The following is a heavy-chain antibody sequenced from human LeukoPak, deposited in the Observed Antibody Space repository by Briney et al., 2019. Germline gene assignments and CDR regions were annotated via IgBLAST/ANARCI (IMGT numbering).Heavy chain of an antibody. D-gene: IGHD5-12*01. CDR1: GFTFSSYW. V-gene: IGHV3-74*01. CDR2: INSDGSSI. Sequence: GGALTLSCPACGFTFSSYWMHWVRQAPAKELAWVSRINSDGSSINYADSVKGRFTISRDNAKNTLYLQMNSLRVEDTAVYYCVREGRVSGYDFDCWGQGTLVTVSS. CDR3: VREGRVSGYDFDC. J-gene: IGHJ4*02.